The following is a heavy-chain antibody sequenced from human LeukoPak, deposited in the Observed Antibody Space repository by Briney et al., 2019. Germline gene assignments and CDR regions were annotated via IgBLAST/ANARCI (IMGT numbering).Heavy chain of an antibody. CDR2: IYYSGST. D-gene: IGHD2-15*01. J-gene: IGHJ5*02. Sequence: PETLSLTCTVSGGSISSSSYYWGWIRQPPGKGLEWIGSIYYSGSTYYNPSLKNRVTISVDTSKNQFSLKLSSVTAADTAVYYCARGSERVVVAARWFDPWGQGTLVTVSS. V-gene: IGHV4-39*01. CDR3: ARGSERVVVAARWFDP. CDR1: GGSISSSSYY.